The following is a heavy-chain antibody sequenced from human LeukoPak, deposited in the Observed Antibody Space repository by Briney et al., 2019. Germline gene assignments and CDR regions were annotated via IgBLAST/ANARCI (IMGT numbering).Heavy chain of an antibody. J-gene: IGHJ6*03. D-gene: IGHD2-2*01. Sequence: GGSLRLSCAASGFTFSNAWMSWVRQAPGKGLEWVGRIKSKTDGGTTDYAAPVKGRFTISRDDSKNTLYLQMNSLRAEDTALYYCAKAAIDVVVQAAIQPTPYQYYSMDVWGKGTTVTLPS. CDR3: AKAAIDVVVQAAIQPTPYQYYSMDV. CDR2: IKSKTDGGTT. CDR1: GFTFSNAW. V-gene: IGHV3-15*01.